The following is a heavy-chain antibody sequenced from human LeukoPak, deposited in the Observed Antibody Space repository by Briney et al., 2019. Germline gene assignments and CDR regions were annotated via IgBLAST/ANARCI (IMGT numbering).Heavy chain of an antibody. D-gene: IGHD3-16*01. CDR2: ISGSSGTI. Sequence: GGSLRLSCVASGFTFSSYSMNWVRQAPGKGREWVSYISGSSGTIYYADSVKGRFTISRDNAKNSLYLQMNSLRAEDTAVYYCARRSEFGVLYYMDIWGKGTTVTVSS. J-gene: IGHJ6*03. CDR1: GFTFSSYS. CDR3: ARRSEFGVLYYMDI. V-gene: IGHV3-48*01.